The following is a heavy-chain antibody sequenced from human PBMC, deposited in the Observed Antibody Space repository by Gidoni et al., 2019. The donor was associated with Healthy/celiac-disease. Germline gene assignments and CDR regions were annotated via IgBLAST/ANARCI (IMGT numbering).Heavy chain of an antibody. V-gene: IGHV1-69*06. CDR2: IIPIFGTA. CDR1: GGNFSSYA. J-gene: IGHJ5*02. Sequence: QVQLVQSGAEVKKPGSSVKVSCKASGGNFSSYAISWVRQAPGQGLEWMGGIIPIFGTANYAQKFQGRVTITADKSTSTAYMELSSLRSEDTAVYYCARGRAYDYVWGSYRQNNWFDPWGQGTLVTVSS. D-gene: IGHD3-16*02. CDR3: ARGRAYDYVWGSYRQNNWFDP.